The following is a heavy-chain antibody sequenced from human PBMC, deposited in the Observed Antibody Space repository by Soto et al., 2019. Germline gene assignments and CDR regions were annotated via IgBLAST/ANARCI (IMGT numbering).Heavy chain of an antibody. Sequence: SVKVSCKASGFTFTSSAVQWVRQARGQRLEWIGWIVVGSGNTNHAQKFQERVTITRDMSTSTAYMELSSLRSEDTAVYYCAADQGCSSTSCYTHYYYGMDVWGQGTTVTVSS. CDR2: IVVGSGNT. V-gene: IGHV1-58*01. CDR3: AADQGCSSTSCYTHYYYGMDV. CDR1: GFTFTSSA. D-gene: IGHD2-2*02. J-gene: IGHJ6*02.